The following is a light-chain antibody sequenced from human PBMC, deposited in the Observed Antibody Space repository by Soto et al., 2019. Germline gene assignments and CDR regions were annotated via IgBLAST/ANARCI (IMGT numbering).Light chain of an antibody. CDR1: SSDVGGYNY. Sequence: QSALTQPASVSGSPGQSITISCTGTSSDVGGYNYVSWYQQHPGKAPKLMIYDISNRPSGVSNRYSGSKSGNTASLTSSGLQAEGEADYYCSSYTSSNTLVVFCGGTKLTVL. V-gene: IGLV2-14*03. CDR2: DIS. J-gene: IGLJ2*01. CDR3: SSYTSSNTLVV.